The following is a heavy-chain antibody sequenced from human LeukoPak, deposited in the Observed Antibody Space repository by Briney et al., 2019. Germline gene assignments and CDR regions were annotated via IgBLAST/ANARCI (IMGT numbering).Heavy chain of an antibody. J-gene: IGHJ4*02. Sequence: GRSLRLSCAASGFTFTNAWMSWVRQAPGKGLECVGRIKSKADGGTTDYAAPVKGRFTFSRDDSKNTLYLQMNSLKTEDTAVYYCTTLGMITFGGVIVISDYFDYWGQGTLVTVSS. CDR3: TTLGMITFGGVIVISDYFDY. CDR1: GFTFTNAW. D-gene: IGHD3-16*02. CDR2: IKSKADGGTT. V-gene: IGHV3-15*01.